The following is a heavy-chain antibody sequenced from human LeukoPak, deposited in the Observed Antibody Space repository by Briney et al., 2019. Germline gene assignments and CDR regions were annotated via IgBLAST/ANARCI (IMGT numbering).Heavy chain of an antibody. CDR2: IYYSGST. CDR1: GGSISSYY. D-gene: IGHD3-10*01. J-gene: IGHJ4*02. Sequence: SETLSLTCTVSGGSISSYYWSWIRQPPGKGLEWIGYIYYSGSTNYNPSLKSRVTISVDASKNQFSLKLSSVTAADTAVYYCAAVRFGELLWEGWNYFDYWGQGILVTVSS. V-gene: IGHV4-59*01. CDR3: AAVRFGELLWEGWNYFDY.